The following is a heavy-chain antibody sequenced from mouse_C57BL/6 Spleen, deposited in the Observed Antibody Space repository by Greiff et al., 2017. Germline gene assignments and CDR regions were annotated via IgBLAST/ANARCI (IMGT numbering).Heavy chain of an antibody. J-gene: IGHJ4*01. D-gene: IGHD2-1*01. Sequence: QVQLQQSGAELVRPGSSVKLSCKASGYTFTSYWMDWVKQRPGQGLEWIGNIYPSDSETHYNQKFKDKATLTVDKSSSTAYMQLSSLTSEDSAVYYCARIGNYDAMDYWGQGTSVTVSS. CDR3: ARIGNYDAMDY. CDR2: IYPSDSET. V-gene: IGHV1-61*01. CDR1: GYTFTSYW.